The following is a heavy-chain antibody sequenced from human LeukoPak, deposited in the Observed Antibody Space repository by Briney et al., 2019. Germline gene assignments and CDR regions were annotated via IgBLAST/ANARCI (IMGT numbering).Heavy chain of an antibody. CDR3: ARPYDILPEYWFDP. J-gene: IGHJ5*02. CDR1: GYSFSDYY. Sequence: GASVKVSCKASGYSFSDYYMHWVRQAPGQGLEWMGWINPNTGDTNYAQKFQGRVTMTRDTSISTTYMELRSLTSDDTAVYYCARPYDILPEYWFDPWGQGTLVAVSS. D-gene: IGHD3-9*01. V-gene: IGHV1-2*02. CDR2: INPNTGDT.